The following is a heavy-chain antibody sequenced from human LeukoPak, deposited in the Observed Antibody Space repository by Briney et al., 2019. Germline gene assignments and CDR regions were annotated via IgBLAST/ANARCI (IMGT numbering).Heavy chain of an antibody. D-gene: IGHD3-10*01. V-gene: IGHV3-21*01. CDR3: ARDESYYYGSGSYQAWFDP. Sequence: GGSLTLSCAASGFTFSSYSMNWVRQAPGKGLEWVSSISSSSSYIYYADSVKGRFTISRDNAKNSLYLQMNSLRAEDTAVYYCARDESYYYGSGSYQAWFDPWGQGTLVTVSS. J-gene: IGHJ5*02. CDR1: GFTFSSYS. CDR2: ISSSSSYI.